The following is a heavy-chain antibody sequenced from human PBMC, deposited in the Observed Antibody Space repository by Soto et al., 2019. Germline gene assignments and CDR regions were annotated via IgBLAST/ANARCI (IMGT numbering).Heavy chain of an antibody. J-gene: IGHJ6*03. CDR3: SRGEGGATTTNYYYYYMDV. Sequence: PSETLSLTCTVYGGSFSGYYWSWIRQPPGKGLEWIGEINHSGSTNYNSSLKSRVTISVDTSKNQFSLKLSSVTAADTAVYYCSRGEGGATTTNYYYYYMDVWGKGTTVTVSS. CDR2: INHSGST. D-gene: IGHD5-12*01. V-gene: IGHV4-34*01. CDR1: GGSFSGYY.